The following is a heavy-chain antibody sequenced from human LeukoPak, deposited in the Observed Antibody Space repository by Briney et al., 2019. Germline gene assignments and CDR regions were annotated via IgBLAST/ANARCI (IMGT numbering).Heavy chain of an antibody. Sequence: SVKVSCKASGGTFSSYTISWVRQAPGQGLEWMGRIIPILGIANYAQKFQGRVTITADKSRITAYMELSSLRSEDTAVYYCASIDFGESGHADWGQGTLVTVSS. D-gene: IGHD3-10*01. J-gene: IGHJ4*02. CDR2: IIPILGIA. CDR1: GGTFSSYT. V-gene: IGHV1-69*02. CDR3: ASIDFGESGHAD.